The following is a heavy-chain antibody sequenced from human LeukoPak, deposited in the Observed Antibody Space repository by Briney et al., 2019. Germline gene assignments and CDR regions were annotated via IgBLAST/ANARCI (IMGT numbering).Heavy chain of an antibody. CDR2: INPNSGGT. V-gene: IGHV1-2*02. J-gene: IGHJ4*02. D-gene: IGHD4-11*01. Sequence: GASVKVSCKASGYTFTGYYMHWVRQAPGQGLEWMGWINPNSGGTNYAQKFQGRVTMTRDTSISTAYMELSRLRSDDTAVYYCARDRVKIRGNYPSYGYGYWGQGTLVTVSS. CDR3: ARDRVKIRGNYPSYGYGY. CDR1: GYTFTGYY.